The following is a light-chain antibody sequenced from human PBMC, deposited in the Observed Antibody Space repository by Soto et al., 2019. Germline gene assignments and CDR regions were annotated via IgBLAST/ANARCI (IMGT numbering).Light chain of an antibody. CDR2: DVS. Sequence: EIVLTQSPATLSLSPGKRATLSCRASQNISNYLIGYQQKPGQDPRLLIDDVSNRATGIPARFSGSGSGTDFTLTISSLEPEDFAVYYCQQRSNWPRTFGQGTKVDIK. CDR1: QNISNY. V-gene: IGKV3-11*01. CDR3: QQRSNWPRT. J-gene: IGKJ1*01.